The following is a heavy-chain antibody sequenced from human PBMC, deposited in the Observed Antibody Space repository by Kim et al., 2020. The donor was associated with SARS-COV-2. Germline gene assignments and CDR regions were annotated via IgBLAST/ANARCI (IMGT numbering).Heavy chain of an antibody. CDR2: ISSSSSYI. CDR1: GFTFSSYS. V-gene: IGHV3-21*01. D-gene: IGHD6-13*01. CDR3: ARAESYSSSWYLYYYGMDV. J-gene: IGHJ6*02. Sequence: GGSLRLSCAASGFTFSSYSMNWVRQAPGKGLEWVSSISSSSSYIYYADSVKGRFTISRDNAKNSLYLQMNSLRAEDTPVYYCARAESYSSSWYLYYYGMDVWGQGTTVTVSS.